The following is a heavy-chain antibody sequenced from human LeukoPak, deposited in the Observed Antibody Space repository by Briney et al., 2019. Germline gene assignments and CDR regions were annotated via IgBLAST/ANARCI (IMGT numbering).Heavy chain of an antibody. CDR2: IHYSGST. D-gene: IGHD3-3*01. Sequence: PSETLSLTCSVFGGSISNFYWSWIRQPPGKGLEWIGYIHYSGSTNYNPSLKSRVTISVDTSKNQFSLKLSSVTAADTAVYYCARGAYDFWSGSPPDYWGQGTLVTVSS. J-gene: IGHJ4*02. CDR3: ARGAYDFWSGSPPDY. CDR1: GGSISNFY. V-gene: IGHV4-59*08.